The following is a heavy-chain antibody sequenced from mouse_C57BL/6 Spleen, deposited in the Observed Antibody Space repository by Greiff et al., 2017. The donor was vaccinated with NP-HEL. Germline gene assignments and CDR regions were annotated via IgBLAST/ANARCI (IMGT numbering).Heavy chain of an antibody. J-gene: IGHJ4*01. V-gene: IGHV1-61*01. CDR1: GYTFTSYW. D-gene: IGHD1-1*01. CDR2: IYPSDSET. Sequence: QVQLQQPGAELVRPGSSVKLSCKASGYTFTSYWMDWVKQRPGQGLEWIGNIYPSDSETHYNQKFKDKATLTVDKSSSTAYMQLSSLTSEDSAVYYCAREAVGSSGVDYWGQGTSVTVSS. CDR3: AREAVGSSGVDY.